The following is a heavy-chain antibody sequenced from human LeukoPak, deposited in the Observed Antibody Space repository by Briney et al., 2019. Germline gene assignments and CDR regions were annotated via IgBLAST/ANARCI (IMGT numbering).Heavy chain of an antibody. Sequence: GASVKVSCKASGGTFSSYAISWVRQVPGQGLEWMGRIIPILGIANYAQKFQGRVTITADKSTSTAYMELSSLRSEDTAVYYCATGHYYDSSDPFDYWGQGTLVTVSS. CDR2: IIPILGIA. D-gene: IGHD3-22*01. CDR1: GGTFSSYA. CDR3: ATGHYYDSSDPFDY. J-gene: IGHJ4*02. V-gene: IGHV1-69*04.